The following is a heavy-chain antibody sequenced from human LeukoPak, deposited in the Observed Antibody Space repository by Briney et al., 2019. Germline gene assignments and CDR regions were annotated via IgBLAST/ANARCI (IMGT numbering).Heavy chain of an antibody. D-gene: IGHD2-2*01. CDR2: IWYDGSNR. J-gene: IGHJ4*02. CDR3: ARDGQLEGSPFDY. V-gene: IGHV3-33*01. Sequence: GRSLRLSCAASRFTFSNYGMHWVRQSPGKGLEWVAAIWYDGSNRWFAGSVKGRFSISRDNSKDTLYLQMNSLRAEDTAVYYCARDGQLEGSPFDYWGQGTLVTVSS. CDR1: RFTFSNYG.